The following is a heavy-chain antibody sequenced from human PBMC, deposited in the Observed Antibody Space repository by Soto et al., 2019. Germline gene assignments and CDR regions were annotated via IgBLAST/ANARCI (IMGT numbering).Heavy chain of an antibody. CDR1: GATFSGYA. V-gene: IGHV1-69*18. CDR2: IVPIFETL. D-gene: IGHD6-19*01. CDR3: VVMGNVAVSNPRSFDY. J-gene: IGHJ4*02. Sequence: QVQLVQSGAEVKKPGSSVKVSCKASGATFSGYAINWVRQAPGQGLEWLGRIVPIFETLNYAERFQGRVAFTADESTTTVYMELTNLTHEDTAVYYCVVMGNVAVSNPRSFDYWGQVTQVTVSS.